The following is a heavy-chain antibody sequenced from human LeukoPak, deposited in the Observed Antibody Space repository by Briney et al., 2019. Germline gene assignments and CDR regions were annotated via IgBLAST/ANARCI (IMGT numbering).Heavy chain of an antibody. CDR2: IIPIFGTA. CDR1: GGTFSSYA. Sequence: SAKVSCKASGGTFSSYAISWVRQAPGQGLEWMGGIIPIFGTANYAQRFQGRVTITADESTSTAYMELSSLRSEDTAVYYCARGVLGYCSGGSCYAWFDPWGQGTLVTVSS. V-gene: IGHV1-69*13. J-gene: IGHJ5*02. CDR3: ARGVLGYCSGGSCYAWFDP. D-gene: IGHD2-15*01.